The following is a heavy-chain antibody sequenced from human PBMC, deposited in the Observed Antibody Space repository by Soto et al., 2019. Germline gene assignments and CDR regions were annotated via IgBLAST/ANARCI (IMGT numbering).Heavy chain of an antibody. J-gene: IGHJ6*02. D-gene: IGHD3-3*01. Sequence: SETLSLTCSVYGGSFSGYFWTWVRQPPGKGLEWIGEINRSGSINYNPSLKSRVTISVDTSKNQFSLKLTSVTAADTAVYYCAPLSVSLSGPYGIHVWGQGTTVTVSS. V-gene: IGHV4-34*01. CDR2: INRSGSI. CDR3: APLSVSLSGPYGIHV. CDR1: GGSFSGYF.